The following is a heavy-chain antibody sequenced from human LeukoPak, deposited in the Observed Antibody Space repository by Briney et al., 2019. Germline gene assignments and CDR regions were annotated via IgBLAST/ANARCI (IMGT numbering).Heavy chain of an antibody. D-gene: IGHD2-2*01. CDR2: IKQDGSEK. CDR3: AKQHCSSTSCYDVRWNYYYYYGMDV. V-gene: IGHV3-7*03. J-gene: IGHJ6*02. Sequence: GGSLRLSCAASGFTFSSYWMSWVRQAPGKGLEWVANIKQDGSEKYYVDSVKGRFTISRDNAKNSLYLQTNSLRAEDTAVYYCAKQHCSSTSCYDVRWNYYYYYGMDVWGQGTTVTVSS. CDR1: GFTFSSYW.